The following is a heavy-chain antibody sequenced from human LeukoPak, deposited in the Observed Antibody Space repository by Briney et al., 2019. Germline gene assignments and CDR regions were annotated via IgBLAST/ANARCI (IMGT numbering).Heavy chain of an antibody. CDR2: ISSNGGST. Sequence: SGGSLRLSCAASGFTFSSYAMPWVRQAPGKGLEYVPAISSNGGSTYYANSVKGRFTISRDNSKNTLYLQMGSLRAEDMAVYYCARALSYHYDFWSGTIDYWGQGTLVTVSS. J-gene: IGHJ4*02. CDR3: ARALSYHYDFWSGTIDY. D-gene: IGHD3-3*01. V-gene: IGHV3-64*01. CDR1: GFTFSSYA.